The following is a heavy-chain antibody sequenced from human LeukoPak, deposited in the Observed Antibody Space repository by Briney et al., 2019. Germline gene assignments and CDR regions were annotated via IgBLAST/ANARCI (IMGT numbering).Heavy chain of an antibody. V-gene: IGHV3-66*01. D-gene: IGHD3-22*01. CDR1: GFTVSSNY. J-gene: IGHJ4*02. CDR2: IYSGGST. CDR3: ANLEYYYDSSGYYHEY. Sequence: PGGSLRLSCAASGFTVSSNYMSWVRQAPGKGLEWVSVIYSGGSTYYADSVKGRFTISRDNSKNTLYLQMNSLRAEDTAVYYCANLEYYYDSSGYYHEYWGQGTLVTVSS.